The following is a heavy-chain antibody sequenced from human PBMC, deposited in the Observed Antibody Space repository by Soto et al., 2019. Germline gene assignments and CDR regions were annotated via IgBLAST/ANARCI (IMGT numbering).Heavy chain of an antibody. CDR1: GGSFSGYY. D-gene: IGHD3-9*01. Sequence: QVQLQQWGAGLLKPSETLSLTCAVYGGSFSGYYWSWIRQPPGKGLEWIGEINHSGSTNYNPSLKSRVTISVDTSKNQFSLKLSSVTAADTAVYYCARGQFRLRYFDWLPAHGGWFDPWGQGTLVTVSS. CDR2: INHSGST. V-gene: IGHV4-34*01. CDR3: ARGQFRLRYFDWLPAHGGWFDP. J-gene: IGHJ5*02.